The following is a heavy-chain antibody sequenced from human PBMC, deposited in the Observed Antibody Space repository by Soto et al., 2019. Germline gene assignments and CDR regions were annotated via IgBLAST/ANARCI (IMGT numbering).Heavy chain of an antibody. D-gene: IGHD3-3*02. CDR1: GDSIISSDFH. CDR3: ARHSLALRKNNWFDP. J-gene: IGHJ5*02. V-gene: IGHV4-39*01. Sequence: SETLSLTCTVSGDSIISSDFHWGWVRQPPGKGLEWIGSIFYLGSSYYNPSLKSRVTMSVDTSKNQFSLRLRSVTAADTALYFCARHSLALRKNNWFDPWGQGIMVTVSS. CDR2: IFYLGSS.